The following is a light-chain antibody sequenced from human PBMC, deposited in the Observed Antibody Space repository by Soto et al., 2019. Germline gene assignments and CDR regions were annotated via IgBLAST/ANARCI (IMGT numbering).Light chain of an antibody. J-gene: IGLJ2*01. CDR3: TSWTTSTTMI. CDR2: DVN. CDR1: SSDIGAYNF. Sequence: QSALTQPASVSGSPGQSITISWTGTSSDIGAYNFVSWYQQHPGKAPKLMLYDVNIRSSGVSNRFSGSKSGNTASLTISGLQAEDEADYYCTSWTTSTTMIFGGGTNLTVL. V-gene: IGLV2-14*03.